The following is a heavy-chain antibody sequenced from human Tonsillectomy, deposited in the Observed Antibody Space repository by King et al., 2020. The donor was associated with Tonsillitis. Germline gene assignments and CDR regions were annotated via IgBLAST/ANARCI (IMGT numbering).Heavy chain of an antibody. D-gene: IGHD5-12*01. V-gene: IGHV3-53*04. CDR3: ARVPQDDNGYAEPYYFNY. CDR2: IYSGGST. Sequence: VQLVESGGGLVQPGGSLRLSCAASGFTVSSNYMSWVRQAPGKGLEWVSVIYSGGSTYYADSVKGRFTIYRHNSKNTLYLQMNSLRAEDTAVYYCARVPQDDNGYAEPYYFNYRGLETLVT. J-gene: IGHJ4*02. CDR1: GFTVSSNY.